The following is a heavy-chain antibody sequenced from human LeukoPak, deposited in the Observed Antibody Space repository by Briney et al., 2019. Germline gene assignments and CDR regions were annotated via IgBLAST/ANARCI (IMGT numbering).Heavy chain of an antibody. D-gene: IGHD1-26*01. CDR2: IYTSGST. CDR3: ARVSMPRRELLSFDY. Sequence: PSETLSLTCTVSGGSISSYYWSWIRQPAGKGLEWIGRIYTSGSTNYNPSLKSRVTMSVDTSKNQFSLKLSSVTAADTAVYYCARVSMPRRELLSFDYWGQGTLVTVSS. CDR1: GGSISSYY. J-gene: IGHJ4*02. V-gene: IGHV4-4*07.